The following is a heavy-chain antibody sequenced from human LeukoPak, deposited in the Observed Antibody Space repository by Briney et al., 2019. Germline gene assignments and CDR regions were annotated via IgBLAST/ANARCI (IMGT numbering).Heavy chain of an antibody. Sequence: PSETLSLTCTVSGGSISGYYWSWIRQPPGKGLEWIGYIYYSGSTNYNPSLKSRVTISVDTSKNQFSLKLSSVTAADTAVYYCASTSGYCSGGNCYSAFDYWGQGTLVTVSS. V-gene: IGHV4-59*01. CDR1: GGSISGYY. J-gene: IGHJ4*02. D-gene: IGHD2-15*01. CDR3: ASTSGYCSGGNCYSAFDY. CDR2: IYYSGST.